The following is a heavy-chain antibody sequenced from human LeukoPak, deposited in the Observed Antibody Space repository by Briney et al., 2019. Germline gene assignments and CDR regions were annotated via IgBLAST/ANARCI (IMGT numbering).Heavy chain of an antibody. Sequence: SETLSLTCAVYGGSFSGYYWSWIRQPPGKGLEWIGYIYYSGSTNYKPSLKSRVTISVDTSKNQFSLKLSSVTAADTAVYYCARHRYYYRSGSYYGAPYYMDVWGKGTTVTISS. V-gene: IGHV4-59*08. D-gene: IGHD3-10*01. J-gene: IGHJ6*03. CDR1: GGSFSGYY. CDR2: IYYSGST. CDR3: ARHRYYYRSGSYYGAPYYMDV.